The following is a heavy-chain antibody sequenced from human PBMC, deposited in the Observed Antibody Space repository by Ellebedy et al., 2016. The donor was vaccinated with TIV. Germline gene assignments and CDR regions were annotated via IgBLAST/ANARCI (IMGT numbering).Heavy chain of an antibody. J-gene: IGHJ4*02. D-gene: IGHD3-22*01. CDR1: GGSISNYL. CDR3: VRGPYDGTGYYYPY. CDR2: ISSSGNT. V-gene: IGHV4-4*07. Sequence: SETLSLXCTVSGGSISNYLWTWIRQPAGKGLEWIGRISSSGNTNYKSSLKSRVTMSVDTSKNQFFLKLSSVTAADTAVYYCVRGPYDGTGYYYPYWGQGTLVTVSS.